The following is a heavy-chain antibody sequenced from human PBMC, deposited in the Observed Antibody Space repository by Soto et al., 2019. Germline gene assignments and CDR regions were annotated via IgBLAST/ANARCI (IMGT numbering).Heavy chain of an antibody. D-gene: IGHD2-8*01. V-gene: IGHV3-30*18. CDR3: AKVSREGVYRYFGMDV. CDR1: GFTIGAYA. CDR2: ISEDGRNI. Sequence: QAGGSLRLSCVASGFTIGAYAMHWVRQGPGKGLEWVAVISEDGRNIYYGDAVEGRFTISRDNSKNTLYLQLNSLRREDTAVYHCAKVSREGVYRYFGMDVWGQGTSVTVSS. J-gene: IGHJ6*02.